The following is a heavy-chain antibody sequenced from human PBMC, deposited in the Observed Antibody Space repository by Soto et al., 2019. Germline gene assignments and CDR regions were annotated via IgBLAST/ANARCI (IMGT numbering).Heavy chain of an antibody. CDR3: VSWDYYDSSGYYYAAPHAFDI. J-gene: IGHJ3*02. CDR2: VNPNSGNT. Sequence: QVQLVQSGAEVKKPGASVKVSCKASGYTFTNYDINWVRRATGQGLEWMGWVNPNSGNTGNAQKFQGRLTMTRNTAISTAYMELSSLTSEDTAVYYCVSWDYYDSSGYYYAAPHAFDIWGQGTMVTVSS. CDR1: GYTFTNYD. D-gene: IGHD3-22*01. V-gene: IGHV1-8*01.